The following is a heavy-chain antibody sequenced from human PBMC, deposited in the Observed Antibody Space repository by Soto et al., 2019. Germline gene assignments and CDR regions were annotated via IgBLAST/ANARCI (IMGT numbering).Heavy chain of an antibody. Sequence: PSETLSLTCTVSGGSISSGDYYWSWIRQPPGKGLEWIGYIYYSGGTYYNPSLKSRVTISVDTSKNQFSLKLSSVTAADTAVYYCARGIVVVPAAPNWFDPWGQGTLVTVSS. CDR1: GGSISSGDYY. J-gene: IGHJ5*02. CDR2: IYYSGGT. D-gene: IGHD2-2*01. CDR3: ARGIVVVPAAPNWFDP. V-gene: IGHV4-30-4*01.